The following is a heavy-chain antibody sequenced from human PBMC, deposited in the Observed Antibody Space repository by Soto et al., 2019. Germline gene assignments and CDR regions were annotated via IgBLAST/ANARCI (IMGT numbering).Heavy chain of an antibody. D-gene: IGHD1-1*01. CDR1: GASISGFY. CDR3: VTDGTTTLRECFDP. CDR2: IYATGTT. V-gene: IGHV4-4*07. J-gene: IGHJ5*02. Sequence: SETLSLTCTVSGASISGFYWSWIRKSAGKGLEWIGRIYATGTTDYNPSLKSRVMMSVDTSKKQFSLKLRSVTAAGTAVYYCVTDGTTTLRECFDPWGQGISVTVSS.